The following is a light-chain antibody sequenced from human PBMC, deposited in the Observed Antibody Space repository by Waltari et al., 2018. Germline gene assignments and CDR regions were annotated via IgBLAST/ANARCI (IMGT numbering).Light chain of an antibody. CDR2: STS. J-gene: IGKJ2*01. V-gene: IGKV1-12*01. Sequence: DIQMTQSPSSLSASVGDRVTLTCQASQRISNSLAWYQQKPRKAPKLLIFSTSNLQTGVPSRFSGSGSGTDFTLTINSLQPEDFATYYCQQYMSYPYTFGQGTEVEIK. CDR1: QRISNS. CDR3: QQYMSYPYT.